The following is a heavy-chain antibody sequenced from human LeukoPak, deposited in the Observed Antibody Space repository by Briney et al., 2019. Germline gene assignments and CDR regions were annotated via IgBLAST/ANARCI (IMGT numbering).Heavy chain of an antibody. Sequence: PSETLSPTCTVSGGSISSYYWSWIRQPPGKGLEWIGYIYYSGSTNYNPSLKSRVTISVGKSKNQFSLKLSSVTAADTAVYYCARWYGGNSFGYFDLWGRGTLVTVSS. J-gene: IGHJ2*01. D-gene: IGHD4-23*01. CDR3: ARWYGGNSFGYFDL. CDR2: IYYSGST. CDR1: GGSISSYY. V-gene: IGHV4-59*12.